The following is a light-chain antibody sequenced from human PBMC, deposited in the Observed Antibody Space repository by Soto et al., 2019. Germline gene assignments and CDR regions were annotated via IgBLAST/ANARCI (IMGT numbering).Light chain of an antibody. J-gene: IGKJ4*01. V-gene: IGKV1-16*01. Sequence: DIQMTQSPSSLSASIGDRVTITCRANQDISTSLAWFQQKPGNAPKSLIYAASTLQSGVPSRFSGTGSGTDFILTISSLQTEDRATYDCQQYKTYPFTFGGGTKVEIK. CDR2: AAS. CDR3: QQYKTYPFT. CDR1: QDISTS.